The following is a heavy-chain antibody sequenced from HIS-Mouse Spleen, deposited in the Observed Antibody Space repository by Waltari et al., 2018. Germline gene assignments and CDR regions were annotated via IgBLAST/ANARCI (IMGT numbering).Heavy chain of an antibody. D-gene: IGHD6-13*01. CDR1: GGSISSSSYY. J-gene: IGHJ2*01. V-gene: IGHV4-39*07. Sequence: QLQLQESGPGLVKPSETLSLTCTVSGGSISSSSYYWGWIRQPPGKGLGWIGSIYYSGSTDYNPSLKSRVTIAGDTSKNQFSLKLSSVTAADTAVYYCAREIPYSSSWYDWYFDLWGRGTLVTVSS. CDR3: AREIPYSSSWYDWYFDL. CDR2: IYYSGST.